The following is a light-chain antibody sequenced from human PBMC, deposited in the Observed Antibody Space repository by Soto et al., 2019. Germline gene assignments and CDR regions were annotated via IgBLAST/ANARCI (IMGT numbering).Light chain of an antibody. Sequence: EILLTQSPGTLSLSPGDRATLSCRASQSVTNNYLAWYQQKPGQAPRLLIYGASSRATGIPDRFTGSGSGTDFTLTISRLEPEDFAVYYCQQYSSAPRTFGPGTKLEIK. CDR1: QSVTNNY. CDR2: GAS. CDR3: QQYSSAPRT. V-gene: IGKV3-20*01. J-gene: IGKJ2*02.